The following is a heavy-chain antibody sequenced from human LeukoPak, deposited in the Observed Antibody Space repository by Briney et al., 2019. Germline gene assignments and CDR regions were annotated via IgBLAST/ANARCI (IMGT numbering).Heavy chain of an antibody. CDR3: ARGFPRYFDL. D-gene: IGHD2-21*01. CDR1: GDSVSSNSAA. J-gene: IGHJ2*01. V-gene: IGHV6-1*01. CDR2: TYYRSKWYN. Sequence: QSQTLSLTCAISGDSVSSNSAAWGWIRQSPSRGLEWLGRTYYRSKWYNDYAVSVKSRININPDTSKNQFSLQLNSVTPEDTAVYYCARGFPRYFDLWGRGTLVTVSS.